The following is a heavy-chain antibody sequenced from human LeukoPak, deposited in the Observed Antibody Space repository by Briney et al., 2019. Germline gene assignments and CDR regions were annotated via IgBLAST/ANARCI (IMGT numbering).Heavy chain of an antibody. D-gene: IGHD2-15*01. V-gene: IGHV3-21*01. J-gene: IGHJ4*02. CDR2: ISSSSSCI. CDR3: ARGHCSGGSCYSPPGY. CDR1: GFTFSSYS. Sequence: GGSLRLSCAASGFTFSSYSMNWVRQAPGKGLEWVSSISSSSSCIYYADSVKGRFTISRDNAKNSLYLQMNSLRAEDTAVYYCARGHCSGGSCYSPPGYWGQGTLVTVSS.